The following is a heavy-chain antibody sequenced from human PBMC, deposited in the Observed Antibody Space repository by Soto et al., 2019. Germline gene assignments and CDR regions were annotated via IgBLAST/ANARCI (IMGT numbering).Heavy chain of an antibody. D-gene: IGHD2-15*01. V-gene: IGHV4-59*08. CDR2: IYYSGST. Sequence: KSSETLSLTCTVSGGSISRYYWSWIRQPPGKGLEWIGYIYYSGSTNYNPSLKSRVTISVDTSKNQFSLKLSSVTAADTAVYYCARQYCSGGSCFDYWGQGTLVTVSS. CDR1: GGSISRYY. J-gene: IGHJ4*02. CDR3: ARQYCSGGSCFDY.